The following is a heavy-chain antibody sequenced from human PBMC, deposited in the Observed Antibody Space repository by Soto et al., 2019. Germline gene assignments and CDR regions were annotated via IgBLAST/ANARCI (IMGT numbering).Heavy chain of an antibody. CDR1: GFIFTNYG. D-gene: IGHD4-17*01. V-gene: IGHV3-30*18. Sequence: QVQLVESGGGVVQPGRSLRLSCAASGFIFTNYGMHWVRQTPGKGLEWVAVISYDGSNKYYADSVKGRFTISRDNSKNTLSLQMNSRRPEDTAVYDCVKEGDYGDNAWGQGTLVTVSS. CDR3: VKEGDYGDNA. J-gene: IGHJ5*02. CDR2: ISYDGSNK.